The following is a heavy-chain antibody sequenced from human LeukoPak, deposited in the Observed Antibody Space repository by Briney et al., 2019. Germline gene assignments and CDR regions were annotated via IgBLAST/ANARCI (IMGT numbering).Heavy chain of an antibody. CDR2: INHSGST. V-gene: IGHV4-34*01. J-gene: IGHJ4*02. Sequence: KPSETLSLTCAVYGGSFSGHYWSWIRQPPGKGLEWIGEINHSGSTNYTPSLKSRVTVSVDTSKNQFSLKLSSVTAADTAFYYCAREDCSSGTCSHFDYWGQGTLVTVSS. CDR3: AREDCSSGTCSHFDY. CDR1: GGSFSGHY. D-gene: IGHD2-15*01.